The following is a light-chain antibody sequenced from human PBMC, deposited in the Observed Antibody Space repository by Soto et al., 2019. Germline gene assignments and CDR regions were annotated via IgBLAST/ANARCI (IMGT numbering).Light chain of an antibody. Sequence: DIQMTQSPSTLSASVGDRVTITCRASQSISSWLAWYQQKPGKAPKLLIYKASSLESGVPSRFSGSGSGTEFTLTISSLQPDYFATYYCQQYNRYPWTFGRGTKVEIK. CDR3: QQYNRYPWT. CDR2: KAS. J-gene: IGKJ1*01. CDR1: QSISSW. V-gene: IGKV1-5*03.